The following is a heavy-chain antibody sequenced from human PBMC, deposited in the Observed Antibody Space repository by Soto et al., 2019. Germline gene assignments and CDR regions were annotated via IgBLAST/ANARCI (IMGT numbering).Heavy chain of an antibody. Sequence: QVQLVQSGAEVTKPGPSVKVSCRASGYTFTTYDINWVRQATGQGLEWMGWMSPNSGATGYAQKFQGRVTMTRDTSISTAYMELSNLRPEDTAIYYGARGEDAGVDVWGQGTTVTVSS. CDR3: ARGEDAGVDV. D-gene: IGHD1-1*01. J-gene: IGHJ6*02. CDR1: GYTFTTYD. V-gene: IGHV1-8*01. CDR2: MSPNSGAT.